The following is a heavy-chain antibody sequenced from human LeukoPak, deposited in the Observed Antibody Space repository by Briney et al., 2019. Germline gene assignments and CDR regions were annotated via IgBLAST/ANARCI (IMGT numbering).Heavy chain of an antibody. J-gene: IGHJ3*02. CDR1: GYTFTSYG. CDR3: ARDEAITIFGVAHDAFDI. V-gene: IGHV1-18*01. D-gene: IGHD3-3*01. CDR2: ISAYSGNT. Sequence: RASVKVSCKASGYTFTSYGISWVRQAPGQGLEWMGWISAYSGNTNYAQKLQGRVTMTTDTSTSTAYMELRSLRSDDTAVYYCARDEAITIFGVAHDAFDIWGQGTMVTVSS.